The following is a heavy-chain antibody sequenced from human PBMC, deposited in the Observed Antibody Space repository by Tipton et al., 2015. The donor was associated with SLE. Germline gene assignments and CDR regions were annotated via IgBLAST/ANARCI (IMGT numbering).Heavy chain of an antibody. D-gene: IGHD2-2*01. J-gene: IGHJ6*02. V-gene: IGHV4-34*01. CDR1: GGSLSGYY. CDR3: ARRPPAWNYYYGMDV. Sequence: TLSLTCAVYGGSLSGYYWSWIRQPPGKGLEWIGEINHSGTTNYNPSLKSRVIISVDTSKNQFSLKVSSVTAADTAVYYCARRPPAWNYYYGMDVWGQGTTVTVSS. CDR2: INHSGTT.